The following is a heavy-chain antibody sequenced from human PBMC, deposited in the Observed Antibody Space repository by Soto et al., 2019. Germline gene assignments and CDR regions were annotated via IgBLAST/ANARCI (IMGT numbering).Heavy chain of an antibody. CDR3: ARGELAVADSRAFDI. J-gene: IGHJ3*02. V-gene: IGHV4-59*01. D-gene: IGHD6-19*01. CDR2: IYYSGST. Sequence: QVQLQESGPGLVKPSETLSLTCTVSGGSISSYYWSWIRQPPGKGLEWIGYIYYSGSTNYNPSLKSRVTISVDTSKNQFSLKLSSVTAADTAVYYCARGELAVADSRAFDIWGQGTMVTVSS. CDR1: GGSISSYY.